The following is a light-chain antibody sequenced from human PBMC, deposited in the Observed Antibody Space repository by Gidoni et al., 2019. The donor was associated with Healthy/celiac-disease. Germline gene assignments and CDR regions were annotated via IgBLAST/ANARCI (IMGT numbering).Light chain of an antibody. V-gene: IGKV3-20*01. Sequence: EIVLPQSPGTLSLSPGARGTLTSRAMQSVSNSYLAWYQQKPGQPPRLLIYGASSRATGVPDRFSGSGSGTDFTLTISRLEPEDFAVYYCQQYVSSPKTFGQGTKVEIK. CDR1: QSVSNSY. CDR2: GAS. CDR3: QQYVSSPKT. J-gene: IGKJ1*01.